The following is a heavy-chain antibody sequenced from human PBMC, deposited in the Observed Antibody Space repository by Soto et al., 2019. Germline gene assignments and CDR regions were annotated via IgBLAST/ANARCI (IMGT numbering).Heavy chain of an antibody. CDR2: IWYDGTNK. D-gene: IGHD5-12*01. V-gene: IGHV3-33*01. J-gene: IGHJ4*02. CDR3: ARGRDGYNPDY. CDR1: GFTFRNYG. Sequence: QVQLAESGGGVVQPGRSLRLSCAASGFTFRNYGMHWVRQAPGKGLEWMAVIWYDGTNKDYADSVKGRFTISRDNSKNTLYLQMNSLRDEDTAVYYCARGRDGYNPDYWGQGTLVTVSS.